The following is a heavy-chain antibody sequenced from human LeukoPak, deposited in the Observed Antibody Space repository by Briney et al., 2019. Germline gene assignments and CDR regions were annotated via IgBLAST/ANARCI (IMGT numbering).Heavy chain of an antibody. CDR2: IIPILGIA. J-gene: IGHJ3*02. CDR1: GGTFSSYA. CDR3: ARGKLVPSDAFDI. Sequence: AASVKVSCKASGGTFSSYAISWVRQAPGQGLEWMGRIIPILGIANYAQKFQGRVTITADKSTSTAYMELSRLRSDDTAVYYCARGKLVPSDAFDIWGQGTMVTVSS. V-gene: IGHV1-69*04.